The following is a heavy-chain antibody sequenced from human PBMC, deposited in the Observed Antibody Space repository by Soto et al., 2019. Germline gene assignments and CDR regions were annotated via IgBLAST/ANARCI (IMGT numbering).Heavy chain of an antibody. CDR3: AKGTTVTTLPIFDY. D-gene: IGHD4-17*01. CDR1: GFTFSSYA. CDR2: ISGSGGST. J-gene: IGHJ4*02. Sequence: EVQLLESGGGLVQPGGSLRLSCAASGFTFSSYAMSWVRQAPGKGLEWVSAISGSGGSTYYADSVKGRFTISRDNSKNARYLQMNSLRAEDTAVYYCAKGTTVTTLPIFDYWGQGTLVTVSS. V-gene: IGHV3-23*01.